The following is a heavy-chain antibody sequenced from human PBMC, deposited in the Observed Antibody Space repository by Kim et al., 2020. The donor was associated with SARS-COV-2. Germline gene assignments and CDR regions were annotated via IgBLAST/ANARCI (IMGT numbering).Heavy chain of an antibody. CDR3: VRVVISNCSSTSCYVWGGYYYYDYMDV. CDR2: INHSGST. Sequence: SETLSLTCAVYGGSFSGYYWSWIRQPPGKGLEWIGEINHSGSTNYNPSLKSRVTISVDTSKNQFSLKLSSVTAADTAVYYCVRVVISNCSSTSCYVWGGYYYYDYMDVWGKGTTVTVSS. V-gene: IGHV4-34*01. J-gene: IGHJ6*03. CDR1: GGSFSGYY. D-gene: IGHD2-2*01.